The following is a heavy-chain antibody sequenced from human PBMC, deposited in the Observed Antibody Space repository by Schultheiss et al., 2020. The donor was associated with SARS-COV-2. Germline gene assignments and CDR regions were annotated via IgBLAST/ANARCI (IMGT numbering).Heavy chain of an antibody. J-gene: IGHJ4*02. CDR1: GFTFDDYA. CDR2: ISWDGGST. V-gene: IGHV3-43D*04. Sequence: GGSLRLSCAASGFTFDDYAMHWVRQAPGKGLEWVSLISWDGGSTYYADSVKGRFTISRDNSKNTLYLQMNSLRAEDMALYYCAKDMVIVDFGYYFDYWGQGTLVTVSS. D-gene: IGHD1-26*01. CDR3: AKDMVIVDFGYYFDY.